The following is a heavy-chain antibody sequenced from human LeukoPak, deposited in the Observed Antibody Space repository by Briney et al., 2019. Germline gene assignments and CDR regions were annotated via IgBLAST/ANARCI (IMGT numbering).Heavy chain of an antibody. Sequence: SETLSLTCTVSGGSISSYYWSWIRQPPGKGLEWIGYIYYSGSTNYNPSLKSRVTISVDTSKNQFSLKLSSVTAADTAVYYCARQGRYYDSSGLLGSDWFDPWGQGTLVTVSS. CDR3: ARQGRYYDSSGLLGSDWFDP. CDR2: IYYSGST. V-gene: IGHV4-59*08. J-gene: IGHJ5*02. D-gene: IGHD3-22*01. CDR1: GGSISSYY.